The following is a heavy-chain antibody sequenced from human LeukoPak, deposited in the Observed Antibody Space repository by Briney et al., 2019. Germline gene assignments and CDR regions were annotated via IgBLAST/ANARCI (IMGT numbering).Heavy chain of an antibody. CDR2: TYYRSKWHF. D-gene: IGHD2-15*01. J-gene: IGHJ3*02. CDR3: ARFRDSTPVSTDAFDI. CDR1: GDSVSSNSAA. Sequence: SQTLSLTCAISGDSVSSNSAAWNWIRQSPSRGLEWLARTYYRSKWHFDYALSVKSRITINPDTSKNQFSLQLSSVTPEDTAVYFCARFRDSTPVSTDAFDIWGQGTMVTVSS. V-gene: IGHV6-1*01.